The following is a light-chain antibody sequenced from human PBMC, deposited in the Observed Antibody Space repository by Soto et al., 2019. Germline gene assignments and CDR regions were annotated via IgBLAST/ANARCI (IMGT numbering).Light chain of an antibody. CDR1: QSVSSY. CDR2: DAS. J-gene: IGKJ1*01. V-gene: IGKV3-11*01. Sequence: EIVLTQSPATLSLSPGERATLSCRASQSVSSYLAWYQQKPGQAPRLLIYDASNRATGIPARFSGSGSGTDFTLTSRSRELEDFAVYYCQQRSNFTWPVGQGTNVQIQ. CDR3: QQRSNFTWP.